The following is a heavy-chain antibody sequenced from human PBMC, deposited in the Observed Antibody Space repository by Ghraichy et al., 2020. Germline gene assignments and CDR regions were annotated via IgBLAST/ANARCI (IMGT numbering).Heavy chain of an antibody. CDR1: GFTFSSYA. Sequence: GGSLRLSCAASGFTFSSYAMSWVRQAPGKGLEWVSAISGSGGSTYYADSVKGRFTISRDNSKNTLYLQMNSLRAEDTAVYYCAKGSNWNYGWDWFDPWGQGTLVTVSS. V-gene: IGHV3-23*01. CDR3: AKGSNWNYGWDWFDP. D-gene: IGHD1-7*01. CDR2: ISGSGGST. J-gene: IGHJ5*02.